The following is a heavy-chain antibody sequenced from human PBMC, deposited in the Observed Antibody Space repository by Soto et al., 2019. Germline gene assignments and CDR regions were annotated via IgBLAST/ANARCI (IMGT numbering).Heavy chain of an antibody. D-gene: IGHD3-10*01. CDR1: GFSLSNARMG. J-gene: IGHJ4*02. Sequence: SGPTLVNPTETLTLTCTVSGFSLSNARMGVSWIRQPPGKALEWLAHIFSNDEKSYSTSLKSRLTISKDTSKSQVVLTMTNMDTVDTAQYYCARIRKGLDASERYYYGSGNYLPLDYWGQGTLVTVSS. CDR2: IFSNDEK. CDR3: ARIRKGLDASERYYYGSGNYLPLDY. V-gene: IGHV2-26*01.